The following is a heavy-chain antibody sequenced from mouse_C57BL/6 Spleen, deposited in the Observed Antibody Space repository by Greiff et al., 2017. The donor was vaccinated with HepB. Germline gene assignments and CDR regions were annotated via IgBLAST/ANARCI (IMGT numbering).Heavy chain of an antibody. CDR1: GFTFSDYG. CDR2: ISSGSSTI. V-gene: IGHV5-17*01. J-gene: IGHJ4*01. Sequence: EVKLMESGGGLVKPGGSLKLSCAASGFTFSDYGMHWVRQAPEKGLEWVAYISSGSSTIYYADTVKGRFTISRDNAKNTLFLQMTSLRSEDTAMYYCARRMITTRDYYAMDYWGQGTSVTVSS. D-gene: IGHD2-4*01. CDR3: ARRMITTRDYYAMDY.